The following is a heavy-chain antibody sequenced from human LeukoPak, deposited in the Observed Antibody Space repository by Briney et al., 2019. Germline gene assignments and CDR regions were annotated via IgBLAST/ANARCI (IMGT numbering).Heavy chain of an antibody. V-gene: IGHV4-30-2*01. J-gene: IGHJ3*02. CDR2: IYHSGST. CDR3: ARQGLKAFDI. CDR1: GGSISSGGYY. Sequence: SETLSLTCTVSGGSISSGGYYWSWIRQPPGKGLEWIGYIYHSGSTYYNPSLKSRVTISVDRSKNQFSLKLSSVTAADTAVYYCARQGLKAFDIWGQGTMVTVSS. D-gene: IGHD6-25*01.